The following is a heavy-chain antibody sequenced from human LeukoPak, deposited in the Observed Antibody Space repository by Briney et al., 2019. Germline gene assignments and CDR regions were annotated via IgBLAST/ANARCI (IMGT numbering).Heavy chain of an antibody. CDR2: ISSSSSTI. CDR1: GFTFSSYS. CDR3: ARAAAATRATIDY. Sequence: GGSLRLSCAASGFTFSSYSMNWVRQAPGKGLEWVSYISSSSSTIYYADSVKGRFTISRDNAKNSLYLQMNSLRAEDTAVYYCARAAAATRATIDYWGQGTLVTVPS. V-gene: IGHV3-48*04. J-gene: IGHJ4*02. D-gene: IGHD2-15*01.